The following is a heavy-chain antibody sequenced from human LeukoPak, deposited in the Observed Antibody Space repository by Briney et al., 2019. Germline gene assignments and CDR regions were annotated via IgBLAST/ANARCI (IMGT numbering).Heavy chain of an antibody. CDR2: IKSKADNYAT. CDR3: TSLWGDCGGDCYSHDY. CDR1: GFTFSASV. J-gene: IGHJ4*02. V-gene: IGHV3-73*01. Sequence: PGGSLRLSCVASGFTFSASVMHWVRQASGKGLEWVGRIKSKADNYATAYAASVKGRFTISRDDSKNTAYLQMNSLRAEDTAVYYCTSLWGDCGGDCYSHDYWGQGALVTVSS. D-gene: IGHD2-21*02.